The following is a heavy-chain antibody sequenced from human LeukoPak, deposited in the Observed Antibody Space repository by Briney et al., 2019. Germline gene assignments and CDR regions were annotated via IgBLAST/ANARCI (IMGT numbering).Heavy chain of an antibody. CDR2: ISPSGST. J-gene: IGHJ5*02. V-gene: IGHV4-34*01. CDR3: ARYSLRWHSSGPKNWFDP. CDR1: GGSISSYY. D-gene: IGHD3-22*01. Sequence: PSETLSLTCTVSGGSISSYYWNWIRQPPGQGLEWIGDISPSGSTNYRPSLESRVTISVDTSKNQFSLTLTSVTAADTAVYYCARYSLRWHSSGPKNWFDPWGQGTLVTVSS.